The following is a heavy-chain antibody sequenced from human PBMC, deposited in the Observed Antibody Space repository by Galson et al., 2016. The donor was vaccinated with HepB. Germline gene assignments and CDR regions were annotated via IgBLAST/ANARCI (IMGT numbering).Heavy chain of an antibody. CDR2: IWFDGSSK. D-gene: IGHD6-13*01. J-gene: IGHJ3*02. V-gene: IGHV3-33*08. CDR3: ATEDLSSPGNGALDI. Sequence: SLRLSCAASGFIFRTYGMHWVRQAPGKGLEWVAMIWFDGSSKHHSDSVRGRFTISRDNSKNTLYLEMNSLRAEDTAVYYCATEDLSSPGNGALDIWGQGAMVTVSS. CDR1: GFIFRTYG.